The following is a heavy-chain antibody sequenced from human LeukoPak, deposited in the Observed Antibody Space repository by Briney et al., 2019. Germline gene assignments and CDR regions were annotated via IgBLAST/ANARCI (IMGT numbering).Heavy chain of an antibody. Sequence: SVKVSCKASGGTFSSYAISWVRQAPGQGLEWMGRIIPIFGTANYAQKFQGRVTITTDESTGTAYMELSSLRSEDTAVYYCAKDLVILMVYAKNWFDPWGQGTLVTVSS. D-gene: IGHD2-8*01. J-gene: IGHJ5*02. V-gene: IGHV1-69*05. CDR1: GGTFSSYA. CDR2: IIPIFGTA. CDR3: AKDLVILMVYAKNWFDP.